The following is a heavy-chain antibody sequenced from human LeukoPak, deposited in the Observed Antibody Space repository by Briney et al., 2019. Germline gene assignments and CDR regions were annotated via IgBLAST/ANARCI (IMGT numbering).Heavy chain of an antibody. J-gene: IGHJ6*04. D-gene: IGHD4-17*01. CDR2: IIPIFGTA. V-gene: IGHV1-69*13. CDR3: ARSKAFYGPILLSYGMDV. Sequence: ASVTVSFTASGGTFTIYAISWVRQAPGQGLEWMGGIIPIFGTANYAQKFQGRVTITADESTSTAYMELSSLRSEDTAVYYRARSKAFYGPILLSYGMDVWGEGTTVTVSS. CDR1: GGTFTIYA.